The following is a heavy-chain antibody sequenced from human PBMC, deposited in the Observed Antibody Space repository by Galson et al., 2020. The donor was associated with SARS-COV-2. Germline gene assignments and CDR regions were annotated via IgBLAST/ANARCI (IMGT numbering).Heavy chain of an antibody. D-gene: IGHD6-13*01. V-gene: IGHV3-11*01. CDR1: GFTFSDYY. Sequence: NSGGSLRLSCAASGFTFSDYYMSWIRQAPGKGLEWVSYISSSGSTIYYADSVKGRFTISRDNAKNSLYLQMNSLRAEDTAVYYCARDWPIGYSISWYAWGNYYYGMDVWGQGTTVTVSS. J-gene: IGHJ6*02. CDR3: ARDWPIGYSISWYAWGNYYYGMDV. CDR2: ISSSGSTI.